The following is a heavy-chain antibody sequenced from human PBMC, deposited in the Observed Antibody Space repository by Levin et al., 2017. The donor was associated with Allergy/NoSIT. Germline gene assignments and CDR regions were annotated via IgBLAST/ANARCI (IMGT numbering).Heavy chain of an antibody. V-gene: IGHV3-9*01. CDR2: ISWNSGTI. Sequence: QPGGSLRLSCAASRFNFDDYAMHWVRQAPGKGLEWVSRISWNSGTIGYADSVKGRFTISRDNAKNSLYLQMNSLREEDTALYYCAKDIGSVTADGFDIWGQGAMVTVSS. D-gene: IGHD2-21*02. CDR3: AKDIGSVTADGFDI. CDR1: RFNFDDYA. J-gene: IGHJ3*02.